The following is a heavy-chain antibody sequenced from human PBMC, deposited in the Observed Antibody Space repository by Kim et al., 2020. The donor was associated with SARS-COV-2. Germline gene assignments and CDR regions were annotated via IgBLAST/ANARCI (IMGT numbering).Heavy chain of an antibody. Sequence: KSRVTISVDTSKSQFSLKLSSVTAADTAVYYCARASFYYYDSSGYYPFDYWGQGTLVTVSS. V-gene: IGHV4-34*01. J-gene: IGHJ4*02. CDR3: ARASFYYYDSSGYYPFDY. D-gene: IGHD3-22*01.